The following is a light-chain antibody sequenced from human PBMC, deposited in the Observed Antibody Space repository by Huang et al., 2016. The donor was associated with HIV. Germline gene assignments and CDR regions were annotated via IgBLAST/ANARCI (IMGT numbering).Light chain of an antibody. J-gene: IGKJ1*01. CDR3: QQYNNWRT. V-gene: IGKV3-15*01. CDR1: HHISNN. Sequence: VVMTQSPATLSLSVGERATLSCRASHHISNNLAWYQQRPGQAPRLLIYGASTRASGSPDRFTGSGSGTNFTLVISKLRSEDFATYYCQQYNNWRTFGQGTKVEMK. CDR2: GAS.